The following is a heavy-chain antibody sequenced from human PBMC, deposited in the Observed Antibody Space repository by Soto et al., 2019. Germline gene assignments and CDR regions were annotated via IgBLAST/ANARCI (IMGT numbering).Heavy chain of an antibody. Sequence: QVQLVESGGGLVKPGGSLRLSCAASGFTFSDFYMSWIRQAPGKGLEWVSYISSSSSYTNYADSVKGRFTNSRDNDKNSLYQQMNRLRAEDPAGYYCARQAVVVASQYPGDPIDDLGQETLVTVSS. CDR2: ISSSSSYT. CDR1: GFTFSDFY. D-gene: IGHD2-15*01. V-gene: IGHV3-11*06. J-gene: IGHJ4*02. CDR3: ARQAVVVASQYPGDPIDD.